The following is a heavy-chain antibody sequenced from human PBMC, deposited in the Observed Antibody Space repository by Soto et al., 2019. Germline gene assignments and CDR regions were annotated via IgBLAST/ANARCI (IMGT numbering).Heavy chain of an antibody. D-gene: IGHD3-16*01. CDR3: AREGPYYDYVWGSPDYYYYGMDV. CDR1: GYTFTGYY. V-gene: IGHV1-2*04. Sequence: GASVKFSCKSSGYTFTGYYMHWVRQAPGQGLEWMGWINPNSGGTNYAQKFQGWVTMTRDTSISTAYMELSRLRSDDTAVYYCAREGPYYDYVWGSPDYYYYGMDVWGQGTTVTVSS. J-gene: IGHJ6*02. CDR2: INPNSGGT.